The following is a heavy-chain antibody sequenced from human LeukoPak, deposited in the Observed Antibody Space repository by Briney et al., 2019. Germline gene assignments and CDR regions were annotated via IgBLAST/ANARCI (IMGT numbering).Heavy chain of an antibody. CDR1: GGSVGSGSYY. CDR2: VYYSGSA. Sequence: SETLSLTCTVSGGSVGSGSYYWSCIRQSPGQGLEWIGNVYYSGSAYYNPSLKSRVTMSLDTSKNQFSLKLSSVTAADTAVYYCARKPIINNAWYYFDCWGQGIMVAVSS. CDR3: ARKPIINNAWYYFDC. D-gene: IGHD1/OR15-1a*01. V-gene: IGHV4-39*07. J-gene: IGHJ4*02.